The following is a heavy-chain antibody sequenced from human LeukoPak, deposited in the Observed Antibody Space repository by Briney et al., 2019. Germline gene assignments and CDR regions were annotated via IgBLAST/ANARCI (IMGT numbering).Heavy chain of an antibody. J-gene: IGHJ4*02. CDR1: GYKFTDDY. CDR2: INPDSGFT. Sequence: ASVKVSCKASGYKFTDDYMHWVRQAPGQGLEFMGWINPDSGFTNYAQKFKGRVTMTRDASISTAYLEVRSLTSDDTAVYYCAPTAEAYTSWWKVWGQGTLVTVSS. CDR3: APTAEAYTSWWKV. D-gene: IGHD3-16*01. V-gene: IGHV1-2*02.